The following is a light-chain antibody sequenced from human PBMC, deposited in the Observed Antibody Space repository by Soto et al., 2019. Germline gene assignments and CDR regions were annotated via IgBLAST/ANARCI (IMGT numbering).Light chain of an antibody. Sequence: QSALTQPPSASGSPGQSVTISCTGTSSDVGGYNYVSWYQQHPGKAPKLMIYEVSKRPSGVPDRFSGSKSGNTASLTVSELQSEDEADYYCSSYAGNNNFARVFGEGTKLTDL. CDR1: SSDVGGYNY. V-gene: IGLV2-8*01. CDR3: SSYAGNNNFARV. CDR2: EVS. J-gene: IGLJ2*01.